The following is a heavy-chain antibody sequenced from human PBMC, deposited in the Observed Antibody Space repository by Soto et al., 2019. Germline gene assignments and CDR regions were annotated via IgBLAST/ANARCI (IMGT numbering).Heavy chain of an antibody. CDR1: GGSIDSYY. D-gene: IGHD3-16*01. CDR2: IYYSGST. Sequence: QVQLQESGPGLVKPSETLSLTCTVSGGSIDSYYWSWLRQPPGKGLEWIGYIYYSGSTNYNPSLKSRVTISVDTSKNQFSLKLTSVTAADTAVYYCARDSRLGFPDYWGQGTLVTVSS. J-gene: IGHJ4*02. CDR3: ARDSRLGFPDY. V-gene: IGHV4-59*01.